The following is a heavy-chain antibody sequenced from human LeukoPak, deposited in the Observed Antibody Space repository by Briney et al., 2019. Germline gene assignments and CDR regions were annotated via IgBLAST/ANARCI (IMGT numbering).Heavy chain of an antibody. J-gene: IGHJ4*02. V-gene: IGHV6-1*01. D-gene: IGHD2-15*01. Sequence: SQTLSLTYAISGDSVSSNRAAWNWIRQSPSRGLEWVGRTYYRCKWYNDYAVSVKSRITINPDTSKTQFSLHLDSVTPEDTAVYYCARGGGYCSGGDCNYFDYWGQGTLVTVSS. CDR2: TYYRCKWYN. CDR1: GDSVSSNRAA. CDR3: ARGGGYCSGGDCNYFDY.